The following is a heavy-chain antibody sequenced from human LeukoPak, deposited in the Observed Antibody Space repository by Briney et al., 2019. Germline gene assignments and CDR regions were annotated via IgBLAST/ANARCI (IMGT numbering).Heavy chain of an antibody. CDR3: ARDQRYSHGYGNYYYYYGMDV. V-gene: IGHV1-46*01. Sequence: ASVKVSCKASGYTFTSYYMHWVRQAPGQGLEWMGIINPSGGSTSYAQKFQGRVTMTRDTSTSTVYMELSSLRSEDTAVYYCARDQRYSHGYGNYYYYYGMDVWGQGTTVTVSS. CDR1: GYTFTSYY. J-gene: IGHJ6*02. D-gene: IGHD5-18*01. CDR2: INPSGGST.